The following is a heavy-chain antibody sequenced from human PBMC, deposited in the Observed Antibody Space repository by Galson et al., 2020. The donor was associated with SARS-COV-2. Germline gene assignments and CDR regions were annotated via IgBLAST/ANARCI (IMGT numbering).Heavy chain of an antibody. Sequence: SETLSLTCTVSGGSISSGGYYWSWIRQHPGKGLEWIGYIYYSGSTYYNPSLKSRVTISVDTSKNQFSLKLSSVTAADTAVYYCARAKRITIFGVVNWFDPWGQGTLVTLSS. CDR3: ARAKRITIFGVVNWFDP. CDR1: GGSISSGGYY. J-gene: IGHJ5*02. V-gene: IGHV4-31*03. CDR2: IYYSGST. D-gene: IGHD3-3*01.